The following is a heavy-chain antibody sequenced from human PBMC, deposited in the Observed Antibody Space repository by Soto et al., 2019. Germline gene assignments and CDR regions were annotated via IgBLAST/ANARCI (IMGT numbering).Heavy chain of an antibody. Sequence: SVKVSCKASGGTFSSYAISWVRQAPGQGLEWMGGIIPIFGTANYAQKFQGRVTITADESTSTAYTELSSLRSEDTAVYYCATGMATSRSDHFDYWGQGTVVTVSS. CDR2: IIPIFGTA. V-gene: IGHV1-69*13. CDR1: GGTFSSYA. D-gene: IGHD5-12*01. CDR3: ATGMATSRSDHFDY. J-gene: IGHJ4*02.